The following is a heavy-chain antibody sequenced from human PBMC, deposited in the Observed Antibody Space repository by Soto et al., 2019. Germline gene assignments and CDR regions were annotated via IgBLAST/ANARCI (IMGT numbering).Heavy chain of an antibody. Sequence: SETLSLTCTVSGASISAYAWSLIRQPAGKGLGCSWRLYSSANTNYNPSFKSRLTMSADTSKNQFSLKLRSVTAADTAVYYCARDISTVIGGEIYYYFRMDVWGQGSTVTVSS. CDR3: ARDISTVIGGEIYYYFRMDV. V-gene: IGHV4-4*07. J-gene: IGHJ6*02. D-gene: IGHD3-16*01. CDR2: LYSSANT. CDR1: GASISAYA.